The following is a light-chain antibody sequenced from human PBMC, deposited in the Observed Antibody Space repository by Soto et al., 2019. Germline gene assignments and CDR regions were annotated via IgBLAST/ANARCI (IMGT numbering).Light chain of an antibody. V-gene: IGKV1-5*01. CDR3: QQYNSYRT. CDR1: QSISSW. Sequence: DIQMTQSPSTLSASVGDRVTITCRASQSISSWLAWYQQKPGKAPKLLIYDASSLESGVQSRFSGSGSGTESSLSISSLQPDDFATYYCQQYNSYRTFGQGTKVDIK. CDR2: DAS. J-gene: IGKJ1*01.